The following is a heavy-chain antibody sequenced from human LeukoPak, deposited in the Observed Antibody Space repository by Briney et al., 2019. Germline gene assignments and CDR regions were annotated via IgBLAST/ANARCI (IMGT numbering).Heavy chain of an antibody. CDR3: ARDLGLRLGELSPIPDY. V-gene: IGHV3-48*03. Sequence: GGSLRLSCAASGFIFTNYEMNWVRQAPGKGLEWISYITSSGSSIYYADSVKGRFTISRDNAKNSLYLQMSSLRAEDTAVYYCARDLGLRLGELSPIPDYWGQGTLVTVSS. J-gene: IGHJ4*02. CDR1: GFIFTNYE. CDR2: ITSSGSSI. D-gene: IGHD3-16*02.